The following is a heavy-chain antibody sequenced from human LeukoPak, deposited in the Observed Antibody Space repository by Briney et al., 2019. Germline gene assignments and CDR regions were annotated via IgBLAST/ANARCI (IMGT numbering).Heavy chain of an antibody. CDR1: GFTVSSNY. V-gene: IGHV3-23*01. Sequence: GGSLRLSCAASGFTVSSNYMSWVRQAPGKGLEWVSAISGSGGSTYYADSVKGRFTISRDNSKNTLYLQMNSLRAEDTAVYYCAKVAGSGSYRAFDYWGQGTLVTVSS. D-gene: IGHD3-10*01. CDR3: AKVAGSGSYRAFDY. CDR2: ISGSGGST. J-gene: IGHJ4*02.